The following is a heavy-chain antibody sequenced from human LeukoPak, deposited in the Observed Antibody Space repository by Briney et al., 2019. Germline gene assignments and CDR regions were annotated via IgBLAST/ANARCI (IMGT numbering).Heavy chain of an antibody. Sequence: SETLSLTCTVSSGSINFYYWSWIRQTPGTGLEWIGYIYYRGGTNYNPSLKSRVTISVDTPKNQFSLNLSSVTAADTAIYYCARTTGNYGYYFDYWGQGAQVTVSS. J-gene: IGHJ4*02. CDR1: SGSINFYY. CDR2: IYYRGGT. CDR3: ARTTGNYGYYFDY. V-gene: IGHV4-59*01. D-gene: IGHD1-7*01.